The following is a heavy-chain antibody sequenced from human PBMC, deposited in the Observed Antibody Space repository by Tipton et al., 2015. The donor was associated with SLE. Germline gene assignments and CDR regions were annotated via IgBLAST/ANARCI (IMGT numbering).Heavy chain of an antibody. J-gene: IGHJ3*02. D-gene: IGHD6-13*01. V-gene: IGHV4-59*11. CDR2: IYYSGST. CDR1: GGSISSHY. CDR3: ARSSGYSSSWYKAFDI. Sequence: TLSLTCTVSGGSISSHYWSWIRQPPGKGLEWIWYIYYSGSTNYNPSLKSRVTISVDTSKNQFSLKLSSVTAADTAVYYCARSSGYSSSWYKAFDIWGQGTMVTVSS.